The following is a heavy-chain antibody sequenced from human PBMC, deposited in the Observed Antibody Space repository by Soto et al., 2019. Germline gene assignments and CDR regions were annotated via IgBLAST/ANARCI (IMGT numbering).Heavy chain of an antibody. V-gene: IGHV4-59*08. J-gene: IGHJ4*02. CDR1: GVTITSWY. CDR2: IYYSGST. D-gene: IGHD1-26*01. CDR3: ARRYGSAIDY. Sequence: SETLSLTYTFSGVTITSWYWSWIRQPPGKGLEWIGYIYYSGSTNCNPSLKSRVTISVDTSKNQFSLKLSSVTAADTAVYYCARRYGSAIDYXGQGTLVT.